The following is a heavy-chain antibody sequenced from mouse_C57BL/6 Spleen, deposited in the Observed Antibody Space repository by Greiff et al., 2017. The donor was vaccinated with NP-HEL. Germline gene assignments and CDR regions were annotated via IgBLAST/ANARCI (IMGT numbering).Heavy chain of an antibody. V-gene: IGHV7-3*01. D-gene: IGHD2-13*01. CDR1: GFTFTDYY. CDR3: ARCDNYAMDY. Sequence: EVQRVESGGGLVQPGGSLSLSCAASGFTFTDYYMSWVRQPPGKALEWLGFIRNKANGYTTEYSASVKGRFTISRDNSQSILYRQMNALIAEDSATYYCARCDNYAMDYWGQGTSVTVSS. CDR2: IRNKANGYTT. J-gene: IGHJ4*01.